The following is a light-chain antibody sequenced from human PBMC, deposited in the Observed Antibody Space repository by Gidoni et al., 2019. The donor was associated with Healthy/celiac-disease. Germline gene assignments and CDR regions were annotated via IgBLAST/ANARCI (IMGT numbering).Light chain of an antibody. CDR2: GAS. CDR3: QQYGSSWT. CDR1: QSVSSSY. J-gene: IGKJ1*01. V-gene: IGKV3-20*01. Sequence: EIVLTQSPGTLSLSPGERATLSCRASQSVSSSYLAWYQQKPCQAPRLLIYGASSRATGIPDRFSGSGSGTDFTLTISRLEPEDFALYYCQQYGSSWTFGQGTKVEIK.